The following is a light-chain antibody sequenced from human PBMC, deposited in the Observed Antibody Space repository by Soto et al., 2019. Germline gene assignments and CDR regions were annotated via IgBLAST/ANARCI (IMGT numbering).Light chain of an antibody. CDR3: SSYRSSNFYV. J-gene: IGLJ1*01. Sequence: QSVLAQPASVSGSAGQSITISCTGTSSDIGGYNYVSWYQHHPGKAPKLIIYEVNNRPSGVSNRFSGSKSGNTASLTISGLQPEDEADYYGSSYRSSNFYVFGTGTKAPS. CDR1: SSDIGGYNY. V-gene: IGLV2-14*01. CDR2: EVN.